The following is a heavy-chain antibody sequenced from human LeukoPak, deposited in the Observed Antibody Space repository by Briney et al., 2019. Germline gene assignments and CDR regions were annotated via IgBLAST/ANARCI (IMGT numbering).Heavy chain of an antibody. Sequence: SVKVSCKTSGGTFSSYAISWVRQAPGQGLEWMGGIIPIFGTANYAQKFQGRVTITADESTSTAYMELSSLRSEDTAVYYCARDSLPHSYYYYGMDVWGQGTTVTVSS. CDR3: ARDSLPHSYYYYGMDV. J-gene: IGHJ6*02. CDR1: GGTFSSYA. CDR2: IIPIFGTA. V-gene: IGHV1-69*13.